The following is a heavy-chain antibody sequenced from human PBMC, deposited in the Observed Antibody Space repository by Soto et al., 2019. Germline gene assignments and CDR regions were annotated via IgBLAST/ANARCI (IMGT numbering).Heavy chain of an antibody. CDR2: IYYSGST. Sequence: QVQLQESGPRLVKPSETLSLTCIVSGGSISNYYWSWIRQPPGKGLEWIGYIYYSGSTNYNPSLQSRVTISADTSKNQVSMKLSSVTAADTSVYSCATAVLQATAPFDYWGQGTMVTVSS. V-gene: IGHV4-59*01. J-gene: IGHJ4*02. D-gene: IGHD2-21*02. CDR3: ATAVLQATAPFDY. CDR1: GGSISNYY.